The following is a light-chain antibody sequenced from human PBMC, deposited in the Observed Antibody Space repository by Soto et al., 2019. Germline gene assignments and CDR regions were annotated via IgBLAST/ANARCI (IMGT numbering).Light chain of an antibody. J-gene: IGKJ5*01. CDR3: QQSYSTPIT. V-gene: IGKV1-39*01. CDR2: DAS. CDR1: QSIITY. Sequence: DIQMTQSPSSVSASVVDKVTITCRASQSIITYLNWFQQKPGKAPKVLIYDASTLQSGVPSRFRGSGSGTDFTLTINSLQPEDFASYYCQQSYSTPITFGQGTRLEIK.